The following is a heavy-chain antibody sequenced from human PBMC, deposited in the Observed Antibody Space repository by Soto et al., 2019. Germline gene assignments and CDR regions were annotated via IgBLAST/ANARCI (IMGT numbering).Heavy chain of an antibody. D-gene: IGHD4-4*01. CDR3: ARDMGPGSSTVTTWLYYYYGMDV. CDR1: GFTFSSYA. CDR2: ISYDGSNK. J-gene: IGHJ6*02. V-gene: IGHV3-30-3*01. Sequence: QVQLVESGGGVVQPGRSLRLSCAASGFTFSSYAMHWVRQAPGKGLEWVAVISYDGSNKYYADSVKGRFTISRDNSKNTLYLQMNSLRAEDTAVYYCARDMGPGSSTVTTWLYYYYGMDVWGQGTTVTVSS.